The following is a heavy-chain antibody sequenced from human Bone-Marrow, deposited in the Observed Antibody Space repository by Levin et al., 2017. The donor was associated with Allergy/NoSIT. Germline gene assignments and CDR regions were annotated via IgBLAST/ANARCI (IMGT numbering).Heavy chain of an antibody. CDR2: ISGSGGST. CDR3: AKALRYCSGGSCYPRRVEPTLDY. D-gene: IGHD2-15*01. CDR1: GFTFSSYA. Sequence: GASVKVSCAASGFTFSSYAMSWVRQAPGKGLEWVSAISGSGGSTYYADSVKGRFTISRDNSKNKLYLQMNSLRAEDTAVYYCAKALRYCSGGSCYPRRVEPTLDYWGQGTLVTVSS. J-gene: IGHJ4*02. V-gene: IGHV3-23*01.